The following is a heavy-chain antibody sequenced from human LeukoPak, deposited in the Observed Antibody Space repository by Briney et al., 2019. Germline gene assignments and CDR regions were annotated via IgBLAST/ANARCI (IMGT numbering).Heavy chain of an antibody. D-gene: IGHD2-8*01. CDR2: IYSSGST. V-gene: IGHV4-4*07. J-gene: IGHJ2*01. CDR3: ARDGIFCTNGVCYTRWYFDL. Sequence: PSETLSLTCTVSGGSISSYYWSWIRQPAGKGLEWIGRIYSSGSTNYNPSLKSRVTMSLDTSKNQFSLKLSSATAADTAVYYCARDGIFCTNGVCYTRWYFDLWGRGTLVTVSS. CDR1: GGSISSYY.